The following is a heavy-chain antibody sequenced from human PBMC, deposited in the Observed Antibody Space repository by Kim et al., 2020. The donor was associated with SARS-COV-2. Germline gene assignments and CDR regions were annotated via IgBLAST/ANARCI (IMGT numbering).Heavy chain of an antibody. D-gene: IGHD3-9*01. CDR1: GGSFSGYY. J-gene: IGHJ3*02. CDR3: ARYPIYGDIDAFDI. Sequence: SETLSLTCAVYGGSFSGYYWSWIRQPPGKGLEWIGEINHSGSTNYNPSLKSRVTISVDTSKNQFSLKLSSVTAADTAVYYCARYPIYGDIDAFDIWGQGTMVTVSS. CDR2: INHSGST. V-gene: IGHV4-34*01.